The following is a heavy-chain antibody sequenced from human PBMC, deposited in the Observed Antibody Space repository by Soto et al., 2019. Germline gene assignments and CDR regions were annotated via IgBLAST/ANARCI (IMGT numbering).Heavy chain of an antibody. D-gene: IGHD1-26*01. CDR3: ARDLPNTNYYMDV. CDR1: GFTFSSYS. Sequence: GGSLRLSCAASGFTFSSYSMNWVRQAPGKGLEWVSYISSSSSTIYYADSVKGRFTISRDNAKNSLYLQMNSLRAEDTAVYYCARDLPNTNYYMDVWGKGTTVTVSS. V-gene: IGHV3-48*01. J-gene: IGHJ6*03. CDR2: ISSSSSTI.